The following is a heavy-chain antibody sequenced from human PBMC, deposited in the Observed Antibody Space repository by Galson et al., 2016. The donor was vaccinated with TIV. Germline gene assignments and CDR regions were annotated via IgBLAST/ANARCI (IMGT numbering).Heavy chain of an antibody. J-gene: IGHJ4*02. V-gene: IGHV1-69*06. CDR2: IIPLSHTP. D-gene: IGHD2-15*01. CDR1: GGTLTSYA. CDR3: VNIQKTNTYDS. Sequence: SVKVSCKASGGTLTSYAINWVRQAPGQGLEWMGGIIPLSHTPNYAQKYHDRITIVADKSTGTAYMELGRLTSEDTAVYYCVNIQKTNTYDSWGRGTLVTVSS.